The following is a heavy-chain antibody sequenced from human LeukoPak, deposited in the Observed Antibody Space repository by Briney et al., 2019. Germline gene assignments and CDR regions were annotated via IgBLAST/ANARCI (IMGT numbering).Heavy chain of an antibody. CDR3: ARDLGS. D-gene: IGHD1-26*01. V-gene: IGHV3-7*05. Sequence: PGGSLRLSCAASGFXFSSYWISWVRQAPGKGLEWVANIKQDGSEKYYVDSVKGRFTISRDNAKNSLYLQMNSLRAEDTAVYYCARDLGSGGQGTLVTVSS. J-gene: IGHJ4*02. CDR1: GFXFSSYW. CDR2: IKQDGSEK.